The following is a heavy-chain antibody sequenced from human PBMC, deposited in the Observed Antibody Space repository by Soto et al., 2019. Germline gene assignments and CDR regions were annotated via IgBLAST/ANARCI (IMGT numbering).Heavy chain of an antibody. CDR1: GYTFTSYY. D-gene: IGHD6-13*01. J-gene: IGHJ5*02. CDR2: INPSGGST. CDR3: ARGPQGLYSSSWYDDWFDP. V-gene: IGHV1-46*01. Sequence: ASVKVSCKASGYTFTSYYMHWVRQAPGQGLEWMGIINPSGGSTSYAQKFQGRVTMTRDTSTSTVYMELSSLRSEDTAVYYCARGPQGLYSSSWYDDWFDPWAREPWSPSPQ.